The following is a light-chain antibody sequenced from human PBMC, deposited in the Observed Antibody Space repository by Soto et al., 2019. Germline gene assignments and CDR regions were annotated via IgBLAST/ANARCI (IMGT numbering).Light chain of an antibody. V-gene: IGLV2-14*01. J-gene: IGLJ2*01. Sequence: QSVLTQPASVSGSPGQSITISCTGTSSDVGGYNYVSWYQQHPGKAPKLMIYDVSNRPSGVSNRFSGSKSGNTASLTISGLQAEDEADYYCSSYTSSSTRVFGGENKLTVL. CDR1: SSDVGGYNY. CDR2: DVS. CDR3: SSYTSSSTRV.